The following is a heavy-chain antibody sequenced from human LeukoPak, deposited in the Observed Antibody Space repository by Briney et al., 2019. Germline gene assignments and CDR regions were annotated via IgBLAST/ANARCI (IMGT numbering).Heavy chain of an antibody. CDR3: ARVGWELLGPFDH. CDR1: GGSISSSNYY. Sequence: SETLSLTCTVSGGSISSSNYYWGWIRQPPGQGLEWIGSIYYVGTTYYNPSLKSRVTISVDRSKNQFSLKLRSVIAADTAVYYCARVGWELLGPFDHWGQGTLVTVSS. J-gene: IGHJ4*02. CDR2: IYYVGTT. D-gene: IGHD1-26*01. V-gene: IGHV4-39*07.